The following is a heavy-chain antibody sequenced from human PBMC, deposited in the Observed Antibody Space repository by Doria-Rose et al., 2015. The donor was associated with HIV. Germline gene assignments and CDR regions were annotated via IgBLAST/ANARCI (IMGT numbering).Heavy chain of an antibody. Sequence: TLKESGPVLVKPTETLTLTCTVSGVSLSSPGMGVSWIRQPPGKALEWLANIFSDDERSYKTHLKSRLTISRGTSKSQVVLTMTDMDPVDTATYYCARIKSSRWYHKYYFDFWGQGTLVIVSA. CDR1: GVSLSSPGMG. CDR3: ARIKSSRWYHKYYFDF. V-gene: IGHV2-26*01. D-gene: IGHD6-13*01. CDR2: IFSDDER. J-gene: IGHJ4*02.